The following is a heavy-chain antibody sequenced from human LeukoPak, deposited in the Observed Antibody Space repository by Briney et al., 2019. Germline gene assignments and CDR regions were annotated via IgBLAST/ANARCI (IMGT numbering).Heavy chain of an antibody. Sequence: GGSLRLSCAVSGFTSSDYTMTWVRQAPGKGLEWVSYISTSSSTIYYADSVKGRFTISRDNTKNALYLQMNSLRAEDTAVYYCARDYGQQWLAYAFDIWGQGTMVTVSS. J-gene: IGHJ3*02. D-gene: IGHD6-19*01. CDR3: ARDYGQQWLAYAFDI. CDR2: ISTSSSTI. V-gene: IGHV3-11*04. CDR1: GFTSSDYT.